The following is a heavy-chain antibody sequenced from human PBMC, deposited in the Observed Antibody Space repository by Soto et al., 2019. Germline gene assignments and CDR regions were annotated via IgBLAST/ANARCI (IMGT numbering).Heavy chain of an antibody. CDR2: IKSIIDGGTI. V-gene: IGHV3-15*01. Sequence: EVQLVESGGGLVKPGGSLRLSCAASGFTFSKAWMTWVRQAPGKGLEWVGRIKSIIDGGTIDCAARVKGRFTISRDDSKNTLYLQMNSLKTEDTAVYYCTILVTTTFWGQGTLVTVSS. CDR3: TILVTTTF. CDR1: GFTFSKAW. J-gene: IGHJ4*02. D-gene: IGHD5-12*01.